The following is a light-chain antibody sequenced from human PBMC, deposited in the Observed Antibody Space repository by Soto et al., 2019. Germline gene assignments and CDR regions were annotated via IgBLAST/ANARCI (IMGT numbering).Light chain of an antibody. CDR1: QDINNY. CDR2: DAS. V-gene: IGKV1-33*01. CDR3: QQYDNLPYT. Sequence: DIQMTQSPSSLSASVGDRVTITCQASQDINNYLNWYQQKPGKTPKLLIYDASNLETGVPSRLSGSGSGTDFTLTISSLQPEDIATYYCQQYDNLPYTFGQGTKLEIK. J-gene: IGKJ2*01.